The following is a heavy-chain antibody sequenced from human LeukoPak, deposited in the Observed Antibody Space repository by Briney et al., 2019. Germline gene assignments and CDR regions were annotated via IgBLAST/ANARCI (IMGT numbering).Heavy chain of an antibody. D-gene: IGHD5-18*01. Sequence: SETLSLTCAVSGGSISSGGYSWSWIRQPPGKGLEWIGYIYHSGSTYYNPSFKSRVTISVDRSKNQFSLKLSSVTAADTAVYYCVGGYSYGWFDPWGQGTLVTVSS. CDR1: GGSISSGGYS. CDR2: IYHSGST. V-gene: IGHV4-30-2*01. CDR3: VGGYSYGWFDP. J-gene: IGHJ5*02.